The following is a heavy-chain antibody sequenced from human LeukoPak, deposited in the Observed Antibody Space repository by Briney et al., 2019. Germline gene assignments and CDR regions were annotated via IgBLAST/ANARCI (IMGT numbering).Heavy chain of an antibody. CDR3: ARGQLEADY. Sequence: KSSETLSLTCTVSGGSISSYYWSWIRQPPGKGLEWIGYIYYSGSTNYNPSLKSRVTISVDTSKNQFSLKLSSVTAADTAVYYCARGQLEADYWGQGTLVTVSS. J-gene: IGHJ4*02. CDR1: GGSISSYY. CDR2: IYYSGST. D-gene: IGHD6-13*01. V-gene: IGHV4-59*01.